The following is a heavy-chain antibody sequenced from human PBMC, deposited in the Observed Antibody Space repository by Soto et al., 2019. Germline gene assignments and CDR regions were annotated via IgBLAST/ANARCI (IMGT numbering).Heavy chain of an antibody. CDR1: GYTFTSYG. D-gene: IGHD2-2*01. J-gene: IGHJ6*02. CDR2: ISAYNGNT. CDR3: ARDWIVVPATSRYYYYGMDV. Sequence: ASVKVSCKASGYTFTSYGISWVRQAPGQGLEWMGWISAYNGNTNYAQKLQGRVTMTTDTSTSTAYMELRSLRSDDTAVYYCARDWIVVPATSRYYYYGMDVWGQGTTVTVS. V-gene: IGHV1-18*01.